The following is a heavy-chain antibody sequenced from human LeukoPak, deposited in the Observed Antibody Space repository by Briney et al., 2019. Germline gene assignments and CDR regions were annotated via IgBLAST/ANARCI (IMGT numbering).Heavy chain of an antibody. CDR1: GGTFSSYA. J-gene: IGHJ6*03. CDR3: ARTGYYYYYYMDV. V-gene: IGHV1-69*06. CDR2: IIPIFGAA. Sequence: SVKVSCKASGGTFSSYAISWVRQAPGQGLEWMGGIIPIFGAANYAQKFQGRVTITADKSTSTAYMELSSLRSEDTAVYYCARTGYYYYYYMDVWGKGTTVTVSS.